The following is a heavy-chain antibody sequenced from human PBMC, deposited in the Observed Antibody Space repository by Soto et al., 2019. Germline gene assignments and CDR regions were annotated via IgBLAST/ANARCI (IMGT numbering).Heavy chain of an antibody. D-gene: IGHD6-13*01. Sequence: SETQSLICTVSGCSISSYYWSWIRHPPGKGLEWIGYIYYSVSTNYNPSLKSRVTISVDTSKNQFSLKLSSVTAADTAVYYCARRPPDSSSWYQGWYFDLRGRGTLVTVSS. CDR3: ARRPPDSSSWYQGWYFDL. J-gene: IGHJ2*01. V-gene: IGHV4-59*01. CDR2: IYYSVST. CDR1: GCSISSYY.